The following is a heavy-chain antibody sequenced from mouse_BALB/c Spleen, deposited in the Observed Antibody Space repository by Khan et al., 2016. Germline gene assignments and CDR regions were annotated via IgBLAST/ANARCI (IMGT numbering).Heavy chain of an antibody. J-gene: IGHJ2*01. Sequence: QVQLQQSGAELMKPGASVKISCKATGYTFSSYWIEWVKQRPGHGLEWIGEILPGSGSTNYNAKFRGKATFTADTSSHTAYMQLSSLTSEDSAVPYCARTDRRGYFDYWGQGTTLTVSA. V-gene: IGHV1-9*01. CDR1: GYTFSSYW. CDR3: ARTDRRGYFDY. CDR2: ILPGSGST.